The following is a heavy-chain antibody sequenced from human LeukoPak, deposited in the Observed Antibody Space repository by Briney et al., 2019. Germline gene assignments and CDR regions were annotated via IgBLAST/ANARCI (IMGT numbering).Heavy chain of an antibody. D-gene: IGHD3-22*01. J-gene: IGHJ3*02. CDR1: GFTFDDYA. Sequence: PGRSLRLSCAASGFTFDDYAMHWVRQAPGKGLEWVSGISWNSGSIGYADSVKGRFTISRDNAKNSLYLQMNSLRAEDTALYYCAKDISSGRGAFDIWGQGTMVTVSS. V-gene: IGHV3-9*01. CDR3: AKDISSGRGAFDI. CDR2: ISWNSGSI.